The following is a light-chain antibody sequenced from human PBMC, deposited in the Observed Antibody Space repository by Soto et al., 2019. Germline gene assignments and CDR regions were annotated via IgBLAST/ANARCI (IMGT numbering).Light chain of an antibody. CDR2: DDD. Sequence: QSVLTQPPSVSGAPGQKVTISCSGSSSNVGGNSVSWYQQLPGTAPKLLIYDDDKRPSGIPDRFSGSKSGTSAPLGITGFQTGDEADYYCGSWESSLIPYVFGTGTKVTVL. CDR3: GSWESSLIPYV. J-gene: IGLJ1*01. CDR1: SSNVGGNS. V-gene: IGLV1-51*01.